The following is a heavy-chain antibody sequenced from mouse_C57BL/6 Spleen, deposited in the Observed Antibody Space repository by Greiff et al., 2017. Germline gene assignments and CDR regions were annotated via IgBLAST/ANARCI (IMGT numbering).Heavy chain of an antibody. V-gene: IGHV1-50*01. CDR2: IDPSDSYT. Sequence: QVQLQQPGAELVKPGASVTLSCKASGYTFTSYWMQWVKQRPGHGLEWIGEIDPSDSYTNSNQKFKGKATLTVDTSSSTAYMQLSSLTSEDSAVYYCARRNYGSSLGYFDVWGTGTTVTVSS. CDR1: GYTFTSYW. J-gene: IGHJ1*03. CDR3: ARRNYGSSLGYFDV. D-gene: IGHD1-1*01.